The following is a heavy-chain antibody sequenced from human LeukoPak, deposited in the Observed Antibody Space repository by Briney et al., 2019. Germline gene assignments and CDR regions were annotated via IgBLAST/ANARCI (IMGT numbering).Heavy chain of an antibody. CDR3: ARVVGIAAADRNFDY. CDR1: GGSISSSSYY. CDR2: IYYSGST. V-gene: IGHV4-39*07. J-gene: IGHJ4*02. Sequence: PSETLSLTCTVSGGSISSSSYYWGWIRQPPGKGLEWIGSIYYSGSTYYNPSLKSRVTISVDTSKNQFSLKLSSVTAADTAVYYCARVVGIAAADRNFDYWGQGTLVTVSS. D-gene: IGHD6-13*01.